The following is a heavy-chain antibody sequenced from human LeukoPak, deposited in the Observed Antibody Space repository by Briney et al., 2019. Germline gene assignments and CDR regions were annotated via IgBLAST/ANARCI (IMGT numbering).Heavy chain of an antibody. CDR3: AKGKVDTAMVFGY. J-gene: IGHJ4*02. V-gene: IGHV3-23*01. CDR2: ISGSGGST. CDR1: GFTFSSYA. D-gene: IGHD5-18*01. Sequence: GGSLRLSCAASGFTFSSYAMRWVHQAPGKGLEWVSAISGSGGSTYYADSVKGRFTISRDNSKNTLYLQMNSLRAEDTAVYYCAKGKVDTAMVFGYWGQGTLVTVSS.